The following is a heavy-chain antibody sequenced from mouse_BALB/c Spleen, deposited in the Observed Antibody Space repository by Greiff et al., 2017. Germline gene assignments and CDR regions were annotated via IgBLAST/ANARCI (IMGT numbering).Heavy chain of an antibody. Sequence: VKLQESGPGLVAPSQSLSITCTVSGFSLTSYGVHWVRQPPGKGLEWLGVIWAGGSTNYNSALMSRLSISKDNSKSQVFLKMNSLQTDDTAMYYCASLWLRRGIDYAMDYWGQGTSVTVSS. V-gene: IGHV2-9*02. CDR3: ASLWLRRGIDYAMDY. D-gene: IGHD2-2*01. J-gene: IGHJ4*01. CDR2: IWAGGST. CDR1: GFSLTSYG.